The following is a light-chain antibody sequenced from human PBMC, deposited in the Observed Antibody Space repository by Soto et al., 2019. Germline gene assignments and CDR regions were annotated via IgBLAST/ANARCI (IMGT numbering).Light chain of an antibody. CDR3: EKRSNWPTWT. Sequence: EIVLTQSPATLSLSPGERATLSCRASQSVSSYLAWYQQNPGQAPRLLIYDASNRATGIPARFSGSGSGTNFTLTISSLVPEDFAVYYCEKRSNWPTWTFGQGTKVDIK. V-gene: IGKV3-11*01. J-gene: IGKJ1*01. CDR1: QSVSSY. CDR2: DAS.